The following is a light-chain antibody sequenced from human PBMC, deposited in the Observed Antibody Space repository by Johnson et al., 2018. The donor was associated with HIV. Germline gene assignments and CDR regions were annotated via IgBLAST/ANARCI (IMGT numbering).Light chain of an antibody. Sequence: QSVLTQPPSVSAAPGQTVTIPCSGNSSNIGNNSVSWCQRLPGTAPKLLIHDTDERPSEIPDRSSGSKSGTSATLGITGLQTEDEADYYCGTWDSSLSAYVFGTGTRVTVL. V-gene: IGLV1-51*01. J-gene: IGLJ1*01. CDR3: GTWDSSLSAYV. CDR1: SSNIGNNS. CDR2: DTD.